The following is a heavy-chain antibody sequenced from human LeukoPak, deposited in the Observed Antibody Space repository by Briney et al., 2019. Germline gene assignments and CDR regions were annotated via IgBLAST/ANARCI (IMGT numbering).Heavy chain of an antibody. CDR2: ISGSGGST. CDR3: AKDIPLGYDSSGDFDY. Sequence: GGSLRLSCAASGFTFSSYAMSWVRQAPGKGLEWVSAISGSGGSTYYADSVKGRFTISRDNSKNTLYLQMNSLRAEDTAVYYCAKDIPLGYDSSGDFDYWGQGTLVTVSS. D-gene: IGHD3-22*01. CDR1: GFTFSSYA. J-gene: IGHJ4*02. V-gene: IGHV3-23*01.